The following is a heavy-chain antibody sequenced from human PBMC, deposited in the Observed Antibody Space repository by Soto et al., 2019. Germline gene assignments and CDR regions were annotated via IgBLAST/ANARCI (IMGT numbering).Heavy chain of an antibody. V-gene: IGHV3-30*18. CDR2: ISYDGSNK. J-gene: IGHJ5*02. Sequence: QVQLVESGGGVVQPGMSLRLSCTASGFTFSSYGMHWVRQAPGKGLEWVAVISYDGSNKYYADSVKGRFTISSDNSNNTLYLQMNSLRAEDTAVYYCAKDTEMAHNGSSWGEGTLVTFSS. D-gene: IGHD1-1*01. CDR1: GFTFSSYG. CDR3: AKDTEMAHNGSS.